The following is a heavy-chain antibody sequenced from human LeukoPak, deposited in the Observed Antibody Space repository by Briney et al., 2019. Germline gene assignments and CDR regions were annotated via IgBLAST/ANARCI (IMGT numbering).Heavy chain of an antibody. D-gene: IGHD3-9*01. V-gene: IGHV1-3*01. CDR1: GYTFTSYA. CDR2: INAGNGNT. J-gene: IGHJ4*02. Sequence: GASVKVSCKASGYTFTSYAMHWVRQAPGQRLEWMGWINAGNGNTKYSQKFQGRVTITRDTSASTAYMELSNLRFEDTAVYYCARGLRYFDWLLDYWGQGTLVTVSS. CDR3: ARGLRYFDWLLDY.